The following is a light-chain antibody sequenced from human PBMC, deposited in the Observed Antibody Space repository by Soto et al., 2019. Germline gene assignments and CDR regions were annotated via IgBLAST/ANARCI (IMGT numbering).Light chain of an antibody. V-gene: IGLV2-14*01. CDR3: SSFASSSTLVL. J-gene: IGLJ7*01. CDR1: SSDVGAYNY. CDR2: EVT. Sequence: QSVLTQPASVSGSPGQSITISCTGTSSDVGAYNYVSWYQQHPGKAPKLMIYEVTNRPSGVSNRFSGSKSGNTASLTISGLQAEDDADYYCSSFASSSTLVLFGGGTQLTVL.